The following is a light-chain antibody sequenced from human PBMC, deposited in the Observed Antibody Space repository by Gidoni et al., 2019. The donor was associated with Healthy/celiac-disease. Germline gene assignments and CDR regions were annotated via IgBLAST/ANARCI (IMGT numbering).Light chain of an antibody. J-gene: IGLJ3*02. CDR3: AAWDDSLNGPV. Sequence: PSSSSSPGQRVTIPCSGSSSNIGSNTVNWYQQLPGTAPKLLIYSNNQRPSGVPDRFSGSKSGTSASLAISGLQSEDEADYYCAAWDDSLNGPVFGGGTKLTVL. V-gene: IGLV1-44*01. CDR1: SSNIGSNT. CDR2: SNN.